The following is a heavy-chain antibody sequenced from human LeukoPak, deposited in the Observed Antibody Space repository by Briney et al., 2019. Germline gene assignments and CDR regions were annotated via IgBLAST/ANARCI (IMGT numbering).Heavy chain of an antibody. CDR2: IYHSGHT. CDR3: ARHPLMSPFDH. Sequence: SETLSLTCSVSGGSINNDYWSWIRQPPGKGLEWIGYIYHSGHTHSNSYLKNRVTISMDTSKNQFSLRLSSVTAADTAVYYCARHPLMSPFDHWGQGTLVTVSS. D-gene: IGHD3-10*02. CDR1: GGSINNDY. V-gene: IGHV4-59*08. J-gene: IGHJ4*02.